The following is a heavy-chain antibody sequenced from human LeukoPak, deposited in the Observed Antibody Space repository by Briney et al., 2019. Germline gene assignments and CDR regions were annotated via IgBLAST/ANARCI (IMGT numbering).Heavy chain of an antibody. J-gene: IGHJ4*02. CDR1: GGSISSGGYY. D-gene: IGHD5-12*01. CDR3: ARQEAGYSGYEPFDY. Sequence: PSETLSLTRTVSGGSISSGGYYWSWIRQPPGKGLEWIGSIYYSGSTYYNPSLKSRVTISVDTSKNQFSLKLSSVTAADTAVYYCARQEAGYSGYEPFDYWGQGTLVTVSS. V-gene: IGHV4-39*01. CDR2: IYYSGST.